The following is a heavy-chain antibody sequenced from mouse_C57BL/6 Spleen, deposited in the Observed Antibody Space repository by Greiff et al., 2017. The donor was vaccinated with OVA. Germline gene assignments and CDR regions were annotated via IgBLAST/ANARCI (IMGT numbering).Heavy chain of an antibody. CDR2: ISDGGSYT. V-gene: IGHV5-4*01. CDR3: AREWGTGYFDY. Sequence: EVNVVESGGGLVKPGGSLKLSCAASGFTFSSYAMSWVRQTPEKRLEWVATISDGGSYTYYPDNVKGRFTISRDNAKNNLYLQMSHLKSEDTAMYYCAREWGTGYFDYWGQGTTLTVSS. CDR1: GFTFSSYA. D-gene: IGHD3-3*01. J-gene: IGHJ2*01.